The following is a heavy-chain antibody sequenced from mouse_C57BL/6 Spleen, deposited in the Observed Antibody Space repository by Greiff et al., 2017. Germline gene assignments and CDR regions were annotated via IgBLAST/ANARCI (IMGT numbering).Heavy chain of an antibody. V-gene: IGHV1-80*01. CDR1: GYAFSSYW. CDR3: ARGVVAYYFDY. D-gene: IGHD1-1*01. CDR2: IYPGDGDT. Sequence: QVQLKQSGAELVKPGASVKISCKASGYAFSSYWMNWVKQRPGKGLEWIGQIYPGDGDTNYNGKFKGKATLTADKSSSTAYMQLSSLTSEDSAVYFCARGVVAYYFDYWGQGTTLTVSS. J-gene: IGHJ2*01.